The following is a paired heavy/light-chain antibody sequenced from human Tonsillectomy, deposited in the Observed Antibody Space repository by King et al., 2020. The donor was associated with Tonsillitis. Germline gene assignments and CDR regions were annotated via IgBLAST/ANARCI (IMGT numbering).Heavy chain of an antibody. CDR1: GFTFSNYD. V-gene: IGHV3-30-3*01. D-gene: IGHD2-2*01. J-gene: IGHJ2*01. CDR3: AREVRNCSSTRCYPQYFDL. Sequence: QVQLVESGGGVVQPGRSLRLSCAASGFTFSNYDVHWVRQAPGKGLEWVAVISYDGSNKYSADSVKGRFTISRDNSKNTLYLQMNSLRAEDTAVYYCAREVRNCSSTRCYPQYFDLWGRGTLVTVSS. CDR2: ISYDGSNK.
Light chain of an antibody. CDR2: GAS. V-gene: IGKV3-20*01. Sequence: EIVLTQSPGTLSLSPGERATLSCRASQSVSSTYLAWYQQKPGQAPRLLIYGASNRATGTPDRFSGSGSGTDFTLIISRVEPEDFAVYYCQQYGRTFGQGTKLEIK. J-gene: IGKJ2*01. CDR3: QQYGRT. CDR1: QSVSSTY.